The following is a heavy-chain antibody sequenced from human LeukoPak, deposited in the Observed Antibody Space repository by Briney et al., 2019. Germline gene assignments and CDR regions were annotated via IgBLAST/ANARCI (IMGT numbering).Heavy chain of an antibody. J-gene: IGHJ3*02. D-gene: IGHD3-10*01. CDR3: ASWLRASGSYRPDAFDI. Sequence: GESLKISCKGSGYSFTSYWIGWVRHVPGKGLEWMGIIYPGDSDTRYSPSFQGQVTISADKSISTAYLQWSSLKASDTAMYYCASWLRASGSYRPDAFDIWGQGTMVTVSS. CDR1: GYSFTSYW. V-gene: IGHV5-51*01. CDR2: IYPGDSDT.